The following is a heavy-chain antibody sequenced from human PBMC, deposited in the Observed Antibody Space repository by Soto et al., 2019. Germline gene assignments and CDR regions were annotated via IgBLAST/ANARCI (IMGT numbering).Heavy chain of an antibody. V-gene: IGHV1-69*04. J-gene: IGHJ3*02. CDR1: GGTFSSYT. D-gene: IGHD4-17*01. CDR3: ARDYGDYFAFDI. CDR2: IIPILGIA. Sequence: SVKVSCKASGGTFSSYTISWVRQAPGQGLEWMGRIIPILGIANYAQKFQGRVTITADKSTSTAYMELSSLRSEDTAVYYCARDYGDYFAFDIWGQGTMVTVSS.